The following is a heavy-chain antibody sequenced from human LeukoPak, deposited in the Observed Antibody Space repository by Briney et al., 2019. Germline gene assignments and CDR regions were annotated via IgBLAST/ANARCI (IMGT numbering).Heavy chain of an antibody. CDR3: ARLNEGNYYYYYYMDV. Sequence: SETLSLTCGVCGGSFSGYYWSWIRQPPGKGLEWIGEINDSGSTNYNPSLKSRVTISVDTSKNQFSLKLSSVTAADTAVYYCARLNEGNYYYYYYMDVWGKGTTVTISS. D-gene: IGHD2-8*01. CDR1: GGSFSGYY. J-gene: IGHJ6*03. V-gene: IGHV4-34*01. CDR2: INDSGST.